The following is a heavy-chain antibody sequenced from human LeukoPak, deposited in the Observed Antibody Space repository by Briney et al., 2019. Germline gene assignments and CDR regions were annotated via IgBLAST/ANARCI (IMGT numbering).Heavy chain of an antibody. Sequence: SETLSLTCSVSGGSISNYYWSWIRQPPGKGLEWIGYIFYTGSTKYNPSLKSRVTISVGTAKNQFSLKLSSVTAADTAVYYCARVGGYTYGYEFDYWGQGALVTVSS. V-gene: IGHV4-59*01. D-gene: IGHD5-18*01. CDR3: ARVGGYTYGYEFDY. J-gene: IGHJ4*02. CDR2: IFYTGST. CDR1: GGSISNYY.